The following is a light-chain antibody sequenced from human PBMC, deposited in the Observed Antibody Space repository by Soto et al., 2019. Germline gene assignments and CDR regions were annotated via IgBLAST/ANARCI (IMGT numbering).Light chain of an antibody. J-gene: IGKJ1*01. CDR3: QQYHTDWT. CDR2: AAS. V-gene: IGKV1-5*01. Sequence: DIQMTQTTSTLSASVGDTVTITCRASESIDNWLAWYQQKPGKAPKLLIFAASTLVRGVPSRFSGRGSGTEFTLTISSLQADDYATFYCQQYHTDWTFGQGTKV. CDR1: ESIDNW.